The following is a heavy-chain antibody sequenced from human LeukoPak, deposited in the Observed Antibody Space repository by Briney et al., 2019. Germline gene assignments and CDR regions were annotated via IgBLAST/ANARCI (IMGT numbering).Heavy chain of an antibody. CDR3: ARDTAFDY. Sequence: GGSLRLSCAASGFTLSSYWMSWVRQAPGKGLEWVANIKQDGSEKYYVDSVKGRFTISRDNAKNSLCLQMNSLRAEDTAVYYCARDTAFDYWGQGTLVTVSS. J-gene: IGHJ4*02. CDR2: IKQDGSEK. CDR1: GFTLSSYW. V-gene: IGHV3-7*01. D-gene: IGHD5-18*01.